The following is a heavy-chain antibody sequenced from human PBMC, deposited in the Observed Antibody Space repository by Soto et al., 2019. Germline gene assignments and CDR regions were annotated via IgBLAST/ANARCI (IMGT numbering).Heavy chain of an antibody. Sequence: GESLKISCAASGFTFSNAWMSWVRQAPGKGLEWVGRIKSKTDGETTDYAAPVKGRFTISRDDSKNTLYLQMNSLKTEDTAVYYCTTDLVVVVVAATTIQQFDYWGQGTLVTVSS. D-gene: IGHD2-15*01. V-gene: IGHV3-15*01. CDR1: GFTFSNAW. CDR2: IKSKTDGETT. CDR3: TTDLVVVVVAATTIQQFDY. J-gene: IGHJ4*02.